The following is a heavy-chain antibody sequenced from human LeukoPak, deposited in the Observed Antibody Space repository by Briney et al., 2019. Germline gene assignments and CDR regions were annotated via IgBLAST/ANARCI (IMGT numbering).Heavy chain of an antibody. J-gene: IGHJ3*02. V-gene: IGHV4-38-2*02. CDR1: GYSISSGYY. Sequence: SETLSLTCTVSGYSISSGYYWGWIRQPPGKGLEWIGSIYHSGSTYYNPSLKSRVTISVDTSKNQFSLKLSSVTAADTAVYYCARDRYYDSSGYSPDAFDIWGQGTMVTVSS. D-gene: IGHD3-22*01. CDR3: ARDRYYDSSGYSPDAFDI. CDR2: IYHSGST.